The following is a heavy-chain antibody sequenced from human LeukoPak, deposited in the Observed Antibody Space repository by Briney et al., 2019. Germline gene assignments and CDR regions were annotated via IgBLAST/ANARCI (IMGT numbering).Heavy chain of an antibody. Sequence: ASVKVSCKASGYTFTSYGISWVRQAPGQGLEWMGWISAYNGNTNYAQKLQGRVTMTTDTSTSTAYMELRSLRSDDTAAYYCAREELTKTYYYDSSGYYPPRGELDYWGQGTLVTVSS. D-gene: IGHD3-22*01. CDR3: AREELTKTYYYDSSGYYPPRGELDY. V-gene: IGHV1-18*01. CDR1: GYTFTSYG. CDR2: ISAYNGNT. J-gene: IGHJ4*02.